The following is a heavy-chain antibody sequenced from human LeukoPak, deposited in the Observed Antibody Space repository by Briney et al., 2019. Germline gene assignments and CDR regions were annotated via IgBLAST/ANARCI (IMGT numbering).Heavy chain of an antibody. Sequence: PSETLSLTCAVSVYSISSGYYWGWIRQAPGKGLEWIGSIYHSGSTHYNPSLKSRVTISVDTPKNQFSLKLSAVTAADTAVYYCARNGTSSYFDYWGQGTLVTVSS. D-gene: IGHD2-2*01. V-gene: IGHV4-38-2*01. J-gene: IGHJ4*02. CDR3: ARNGTSSYFDY. CDR2: IYHSGST. CDR1: VYSISSGYY.